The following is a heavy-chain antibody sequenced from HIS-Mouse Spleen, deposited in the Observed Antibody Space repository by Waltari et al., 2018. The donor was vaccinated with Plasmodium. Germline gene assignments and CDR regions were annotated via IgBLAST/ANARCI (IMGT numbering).Heavy chain of an antibody. CDR3: ASSGSGSYYY. J-gene: IGHJ4*02. V-gene: IGHV4-34*01. Sequence: QVQLQQWGAGLLKPSETLSLTCAVYGGSFSGYYWSWIRKPPGKGLEWIGEINHSGSTNYNPSLKSRVTISVDTSKNLFSLKLSSVTAADTAVYYCASSGSGSYYYWGQGTLVTVSS. D-gene: IGHD3-10*01. CDR2: INHSGST. CDR1: GGSFSGYY.